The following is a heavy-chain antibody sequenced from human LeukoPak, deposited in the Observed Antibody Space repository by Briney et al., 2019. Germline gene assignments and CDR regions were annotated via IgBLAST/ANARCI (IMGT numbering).Heavy chain of an antibody. D-gene: IGHD3-22*01. CDR2: INHSGST. Sequence: PSETLSLTCAVYGGSFSGYYWSWIRQPPGKGLGWIGEINHSGSTNYNPSLKSRVTISVDTSKNQFSLKLSSVTAADTAVYYCARSSMIVVVIGSPLEYFQHWGQGTLVTVSS. CDR1: GGSFSGYY. CDR3: ARSSMIVVVIGSPLEYFQH. J-gene: IGHJ1*01. V-gene: IGHV4-34*01.